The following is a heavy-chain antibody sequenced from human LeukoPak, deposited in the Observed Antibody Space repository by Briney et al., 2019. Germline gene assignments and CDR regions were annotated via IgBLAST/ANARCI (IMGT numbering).Heavy chain of an antibody. D-gene: IGHD3-10*01. CDR2: MYGSGSS. Sequence: SETLSLTCTVSGGSISTYYWSWIRQPAGKGLEWIGRMYGSGSSNYNPTLRSRVRMSVDTSKNQISLNLNSVTAADTAMYYCARGIGSGKDYFDSWGQGTLVTVSS. CDR1: GGSISTYY. J-gene: IGHJ4*02. V-gene: IGHV4-4*07. CDR3: ARGIGSGKDYFDS.